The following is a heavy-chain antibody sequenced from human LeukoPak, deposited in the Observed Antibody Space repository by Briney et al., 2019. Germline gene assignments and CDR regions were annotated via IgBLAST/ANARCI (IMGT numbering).Heavy chain of an antibody. Sequence: PSETLSLTCTVSGGSISSYYWSWIRQPPGKGLEWIGYIYYSGSTNYNPSLKSRVTISVDTSKNQFSLKLSSVTAADTAVYYCARGGRYYGSGSSTFDYWGQGTLVTVSS. J-gene: IGHJ4*02. CDR3: ARGGRYYGSGSSTFDY. CDR2: IYYSGST. V-gene: IGHV4-59*01. D-gene: IGHD3-10*01. CDR1: GGSISSYY.